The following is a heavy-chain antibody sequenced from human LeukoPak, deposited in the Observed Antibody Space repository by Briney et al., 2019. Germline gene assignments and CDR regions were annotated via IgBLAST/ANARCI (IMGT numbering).Heavy chain of an antibody. CDR3: AKLVGATDY. V-gene: IGHV3-23*01. J-gene: IGHJ4*02. Sequence: GGSLRLSCAASGFTFSSYGMSWGRQAPGKGLEWVSAIGGSGTSTYYADSVKGRFTISRDNSKNTLYLQMNSLRAEDTAVYYCAKLVGATDYWGQGTLVTVSS. CDR1: GFTFSSYG. CDR2: IGGSGTST. D-gene: IGHD1-26*01.